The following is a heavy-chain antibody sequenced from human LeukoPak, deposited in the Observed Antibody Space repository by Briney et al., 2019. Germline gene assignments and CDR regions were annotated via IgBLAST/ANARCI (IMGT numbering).Heavy chain of an antibody. Sequence: GGSLRLSCAASGFTFSSYAMYWVRQAPGKGLEWVAVISYDGSNKYYGDSVKGRFTISRDNSKNTLYLEMNSLRAEDTAVYYCARDLEHYGILTGYSYNWFDPWGQGTLVTVSS. D-gene: IGHD3-9*01. V-gene: IGHV3-30-3*01. J-gene: IGHJ5*02. CDR1: GFTFSSYA. CDR2: ISYDGSNK. CDR3: ARDLEHYGILTGYSYNWFDP.